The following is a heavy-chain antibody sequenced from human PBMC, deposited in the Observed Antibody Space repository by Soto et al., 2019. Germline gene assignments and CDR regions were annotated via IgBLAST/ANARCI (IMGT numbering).Heavy chain of an antibody. Sequence: GGSLRLSCAASGFTFDDYAMHWVRQAPGKGLEWVSLISWDGGSTYYADSVKGRFTISRDNSKNSLYLQMNSLRAEDTSLYYCAKGYRGYSYGYRYYYYYGIDVWGQGTTVTVSS. V-gene: IGHV3-43D*03. D-gene: IGHD5-18*01. CDR1: GFTFDDYA. CDR2: ISWDGGST. CDR3: AKGYRGYSYGYRYYYYYGIDV. J-gene: IGHJ6*02.